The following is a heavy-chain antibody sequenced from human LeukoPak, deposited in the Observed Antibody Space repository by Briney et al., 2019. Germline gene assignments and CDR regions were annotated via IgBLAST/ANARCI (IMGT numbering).Heavy chain of an antibody. J-gene: IGHJ5*02. Sequence: PSQTLSLTCTVSGDSVSSGGFYWSWIRQPPGKGLDWIGYIYHTGTTYYNPSLKSRITISVDRSKNQFSLKLNSVTAADTAVYYCARGAVVTAIPNWFDPWGQGTLVTVSS. CDR2: IYHTGTT. D-gene: IGHD2-21*02. V-gene: IGHV4-30-2*01. CDR3: ARGAVVTAIPNWFDP. CDR1: GDSVSSGGFY.